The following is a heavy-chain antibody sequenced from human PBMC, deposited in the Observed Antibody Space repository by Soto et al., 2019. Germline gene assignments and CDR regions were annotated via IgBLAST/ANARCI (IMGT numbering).Heavy chain of an antibody. D-gene: IGHD3-9*01. CDR1: GFTFSSYA. V-gene: IGHV3-23*01. Sequence: PGGSLRLSCAASGFTFSSYAMSWVRQAPGKGLEWVSAISGSGGSTYYADSVKGRFTISRDNSKNTLYLQMNSLRAEDTAVYYCAKEENYDILTGYQAFDYWGQGTLVTVSS. J-gene: IGHJ4*02. CDR3: AKEENYDILTGYQAFDY. CDR2: ISGSGGST.